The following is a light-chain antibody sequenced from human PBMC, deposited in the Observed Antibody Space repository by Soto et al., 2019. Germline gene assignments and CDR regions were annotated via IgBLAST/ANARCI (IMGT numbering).Light chain of an antibody. CDR3: TSYTSSRTYV. CDR1: SNDVGAYNY. V-gene: IGLV2-14*03. Sequence: ALTQPASVSGSPGQSITVSCTGTSNDVGAYNYVSWYQQHPGTAPKLMIYDVSNRPSGVSNRFSGSKSGNTASLTISGLQAEDEADYYCTSYTSSRTYVFGTGTKLTVL. CDR2: DVS. J-gene: IGLJ1*01.